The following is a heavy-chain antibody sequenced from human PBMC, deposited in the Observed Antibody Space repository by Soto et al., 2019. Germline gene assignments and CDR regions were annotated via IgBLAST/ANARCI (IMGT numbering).Heavy chain of an antibody. CDR1: GFTFSSYG. J-gene: IGHJ6*02. CDR3: AKDLGYCSSTSCYTVPPYYYGMDV. CDR2: ISYDGSNK. V-gene: IGHV3-30*18. Sequence: AGGSLRLSCAASGFTFSSYGMPWVRQAPGKGLEWVAVISYDGSNKYYADSVKGRFTISRDNSKNTLYLQMNSLRAEDAAVYYCAKDLGYCSSTSCYTVPPYYYGMDVWGQGTTVTVSS. D-gene: IGHD2-2*02.